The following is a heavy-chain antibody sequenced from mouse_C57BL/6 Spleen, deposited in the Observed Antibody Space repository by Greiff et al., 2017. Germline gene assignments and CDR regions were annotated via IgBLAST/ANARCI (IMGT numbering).Heavy chain of an antibody. CDR2: FYPGSGSI. CDR3: ARHEDPYYYVSQAWFAY. J-gene: IGHJ3*01. Sequence: QVQLQQSGAELVKPGASVKLSCKASGYTFTEYTIHWVKQRSGQGLEWIGWFYPGSGSIKYNEKFKDKATLTADKSSSTVYMELSRLTSEDSAVYFCARHEDPYYYVSQAWFAYWGQGTLVTVSA. D-gene: IGHD1-1*01. V-gene: IGHV1-62-2*01. CDR1: GYTFTEYT.